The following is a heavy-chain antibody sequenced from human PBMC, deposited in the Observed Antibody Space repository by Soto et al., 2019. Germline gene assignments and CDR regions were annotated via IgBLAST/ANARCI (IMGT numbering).Heavy chain of an antibody. CDR2: IYYSGST. CDR1: GGSISSYY. CDR3: ARDRLDTAMANRYYYYYGMDV. V-gene: IGHV4-59*01. D-gene: IGHD5-18*01. Sequence: SETLSLTCTVSGGSISSYYWSWIRQPPGKGLEWIGYIYYSGSTNYNPSLKSRVTISVDTSKNQFSPKLSSVTAADTAVYYCARDRLDTAMANRYYYYYGMDVWGQGTTVTVSS. J-gene: IGHJ6*02.